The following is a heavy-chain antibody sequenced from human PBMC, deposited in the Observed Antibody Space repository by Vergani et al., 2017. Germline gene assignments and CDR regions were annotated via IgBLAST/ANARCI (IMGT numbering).Heavy chain of an antibody. J-gene: IGHJ6*03. Sequence: QVQLVQSGAEVKKPGASVKVSCKASGYTFTSYGISWVRQAPGQGLEWMGWISAYNGNTNYAQKIQGRVTMTTDTSTSTAYMGLRSLRSDYTAVYYCARQYYDFWSGYYMFVWGKGTTVTVSS. CDR3: ARQYYDFWSGYYMFV. CDR1: GYTFTSYG. CDR2: ISAYNGNT. D-gene: IGHD3-3*01. V-gene: IGHV1-18*01.